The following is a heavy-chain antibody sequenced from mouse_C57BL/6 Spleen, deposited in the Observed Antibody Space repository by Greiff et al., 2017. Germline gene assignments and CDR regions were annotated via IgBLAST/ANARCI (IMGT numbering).Heavy chain of an antibody. CDR3: ARWYDYEKAIDY. D-gene: IGHD2-4*01. CDR2: IHPNSGST. V-gene: IGHV1-64*01. CDR1: GYTFTSYW. J-gene: IGHJ4*01. Sequence: QVQLQQSGAELVKPGASVKLSCKASGYTFTSYWMPWVKQRPGQGLEWIGMIHPNSGSTNYNEKFKSKATLTVDKSSSTAYMQLSSLTSEDSAVYYCARWYDYEKAIDYWGQGTSVTVSS.